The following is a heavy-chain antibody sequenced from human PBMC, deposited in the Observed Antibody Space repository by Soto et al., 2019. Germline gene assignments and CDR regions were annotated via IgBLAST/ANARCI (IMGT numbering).Heavy chain of an antibody. CDR1: GGSISSGDYY. V-gene: IGHV4-30-4*01. CDR3: ARDKKTGGNSGNYYYYGMDV. Sequence: LSLTCTVSGGSISSGDYYWSWIRQPPGKGLEWIGYIYYSGSTYYNPSLKSRVTISVDTSKNQFSLKLSSVTAADTAVYYCARDKKTGGNSGNYYYYGMDVWGQGTTVTVSS. CDR2: IYYSGST. J-gene: IGHJ6*02. D-gene: IGHD2-21*02.